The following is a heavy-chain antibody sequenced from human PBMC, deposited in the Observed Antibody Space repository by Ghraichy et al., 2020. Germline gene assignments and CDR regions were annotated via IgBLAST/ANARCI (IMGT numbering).Heavy chain of an antibody. J-gene: IGHJ4*02. CDR3: AAEYYYDSSGSFHY. CDR1: GFTFDDYT. CDR2: ITWNGGST. D-gene: IGHD3-22*01. V-gene: IGHV3-43*01. Sequence: RGSLRLSCAASGFTFDDYTMHWVRQAPGKGLEWVSLITWNGGSTYYGDSVKGRFTASRDNSKNSLFLQMNSLRTEDTALYYCAAEYYYDSSGSFHYWGQGTLVTVSS.